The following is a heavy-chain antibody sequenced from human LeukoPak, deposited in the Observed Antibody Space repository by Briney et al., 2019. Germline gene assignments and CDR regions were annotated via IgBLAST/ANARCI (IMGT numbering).Heavy chain of an antibody. D-gene: IGHD5/OR15-5a*01. J-gene: IGHJ3*02. CDR1: GFTFSSYS. CDR3: ARGVSGTGLDI. CDR2: ISYSSTHI. Sequence: PGGSLRLSCAASGFTFSSYSMNWVRQAPGKGLEWVSSISYSSTHIKYADSVKGRFTISRDNAKNTLYLQMNSLRAEDTAVYYCARGVSGTGLDIWGLGTMVTVSS. V-gene: IGHV3-21*01.